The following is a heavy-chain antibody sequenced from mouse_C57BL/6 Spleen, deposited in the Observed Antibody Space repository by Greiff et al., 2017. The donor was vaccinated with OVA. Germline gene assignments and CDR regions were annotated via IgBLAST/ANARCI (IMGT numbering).Heavy chain of an antibody. CDR3: ARGVITAVVATSYFDY. J-gene: IGHJ2*01. V-gene: IGHV1-52*01. D-gene: IGHD1-1*01. CDR2: IDPSDSET. Sequence: VQLQQPGAELVRPGSSVKLSCKASGYTFTSYWMHWVKQRPIQGLEWIGNIDPSDSETHYNQKFKDKATLTVDKSSSTAYMQLSSLTSEDSAVYYCARGVITAVVATSYFDYWGQGTTLTVSS. CDR1: GYTFTSYW.